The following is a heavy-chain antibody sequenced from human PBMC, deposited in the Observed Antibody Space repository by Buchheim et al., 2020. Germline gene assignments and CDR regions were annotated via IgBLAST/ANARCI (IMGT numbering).Heavy chain of an antibody. D-gene: IGHD6-13*01. Sequence: EVQLLESGGGLVQPGGSLRLSCAASGFTFSSYAMSWVRQAPGKGLEWVSAISGSGGSTYYADSVKGRFTISRDTSKKPLYLQMNSLRAEDTAVYYCAKLKAIAAAGREAGRPGRFDPWGQGTL. V-gene: IGHV3-23*01. CDR3: AKLKAIAAAGREAGRPGRFDP. J-gene: IGHJ5*02. CDR1: GFTFSSYA. CDR2: ISGSGGST.